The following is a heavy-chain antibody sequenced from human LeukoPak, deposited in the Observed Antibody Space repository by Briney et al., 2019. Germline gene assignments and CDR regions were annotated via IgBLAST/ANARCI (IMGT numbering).Heavy chain of an antibody. J-gene: IGHJ6*03. CDR2: IYYSGST. CDR1: GGSISSYY. D-gene: IGHD3-10*01. V-gene: IGHV4-59*01. CDR3: ARGGYGSGSYANYYYYYMDV. Sequence: PSETLSLTCTVSGGSISSYYWSWIRQPPGKGLEWIGYIYYSGSTNYNPSLKSRVTISADTSKNQFSLKLSSVTAADTAVYYCARGGYGSGSYANYYYYYMDVWGKGTTVTISS.